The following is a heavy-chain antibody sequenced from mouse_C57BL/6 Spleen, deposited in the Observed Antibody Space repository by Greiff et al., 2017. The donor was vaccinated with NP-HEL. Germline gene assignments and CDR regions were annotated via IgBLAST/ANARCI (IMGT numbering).Heavy chain of an antibody. CDR1: GYTFTDYY. D-gene: IGHD1-1*01. CDR3: ARPIITVVEDV. J-gene: IGHJ1*03. V-gene: IGHV1-26*01. CDR2: INPNNGGT. Sequence: VQLQQSGPELVKPGASVKISCKASGYTFTDYYMNWVKQSHGKSLEWIGDINPNNGGTSYNQKFKGKATLTVDKSSSTAYMALRSLTSEDSAVYYSARPIITVVEDVWGTGSTGTASS.